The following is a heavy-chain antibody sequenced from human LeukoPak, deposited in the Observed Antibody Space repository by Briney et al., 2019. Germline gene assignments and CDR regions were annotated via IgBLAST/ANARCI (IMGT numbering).Heavy chain of an antibody. Sequence: QPGGSLRLSCAASGFTFSSYAMSWVRQAPGKGLEWVSAISGSGGSTYYADSVKGRFTISRDNSKNTLYLQMNSLRAEDTAVYYCAKEYYDILTGYVHFDYWGQGTLVTVSS. V-gene: IGHV3-23*01. CDR3: AKEYYDILTGYVHFDY. CDR2: ISGSGGST. CDR1: GFTFSSYA. D-gene: IGHD3-9*01. J-gene: IGHJ4*02.